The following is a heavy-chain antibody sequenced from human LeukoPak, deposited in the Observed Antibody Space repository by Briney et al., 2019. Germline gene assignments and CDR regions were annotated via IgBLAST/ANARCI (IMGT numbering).Heavy chain of an antibody. J-gene: IGHJ4*02. CDR2: MNPNSGNT. D-gene: IGHD1-26*01. CDR3: ARSVEWELLDY. CDR1: GYTFTSYD. Sequence: ASVKVSCKASGYTFTSYDINWVRQATGQGLEWMGWMNPNSGNTGYAQKFQGRVTMTTDTSTSTAYMELRSLRSDDTAVYYCARSVEWELLDYWGQGTLVTVSS. V-gene: IGHV1-8*01.